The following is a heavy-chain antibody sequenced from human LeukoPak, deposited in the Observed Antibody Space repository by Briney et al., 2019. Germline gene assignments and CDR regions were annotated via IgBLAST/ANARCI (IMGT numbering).Heavy chain of an antibody. V-gene: IGHV3-7*01. D-gene: IGHD1-26*01. J-gene: IGHJ6*03. CDR2: IKQDGSEK. CDR1: GLTFSSYW. Sequence: GGSLRLSCAASGLTFSSYWMSWVRQAPGKGLEWVANIKQDGSEKYYVDSVKGRFTIPRDNAKNSLYLQMNSLRAEDTAVYYCARAPGLLYYYYMDVWGKGTTVTVSS. CDR3: ARAPGLLYYYYMDV.